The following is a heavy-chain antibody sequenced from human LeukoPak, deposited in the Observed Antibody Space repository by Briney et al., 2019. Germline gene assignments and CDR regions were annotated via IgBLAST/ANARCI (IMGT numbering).Heavy chain of an antibody. CDR2: IYYSGST. D-gene: IGHD3-10*01. J-gene: IGHJ4*02. V-gene: IGHV4-39*01. CDR1: GGSISSSSYY. Sequence: TSETLSLTCTVSGGSISSSSYYWGWIRQPPGKGLEWIGSIYYSGSTYYNPSLKSRVTISVDTSKNQFSLKLSSVTAADTAVYYCARRNAVRAHYYGSGSYSLSQTFDYWGQGTLVTVSS. CDR3: ARRNAVRAHYYGSGSYSLSQTFDY.